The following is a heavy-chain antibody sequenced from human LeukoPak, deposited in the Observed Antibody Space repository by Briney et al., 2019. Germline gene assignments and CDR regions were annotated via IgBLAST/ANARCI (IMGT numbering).Heavy chain of an antibody. V-gene: IGHV3-48*04. D-gene: IGHD3-22*01. Sequence: GGSLRLSCAASGFTFSSYSMNWVRQAPGKGLEWVSYISSSSSNIYYADSVKGRFTISRDNAKNTVYLQMNSLGAEDTAVYYCARGHSSGNQYDAFDMWGQGTMVTVSS. CDR2: ISSSSSNI. CDR1: GFTFSSYS. CDR3: ARGHSSGNQYDAFDM. J-gene: IGHJ3*02.